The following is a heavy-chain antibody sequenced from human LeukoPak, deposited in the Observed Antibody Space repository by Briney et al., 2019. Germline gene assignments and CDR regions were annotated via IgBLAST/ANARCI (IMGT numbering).Heavy chain of an antibody. D-gene: IGHD1-26*01. CDR3: SKSQDEWELLLSDY. CDR2: ISGSGGST. Sequence: PGGSLRLSCAASGFTFSSYAMSWVRQAPGKGLEWVSAISGSGGSTYYADSVKGRFTISRDNSKNTLYLQMNSLRDEDTAVYYCSKSQDEWELLLSDYWGQGTLVTVSS. CDR1: GFTFSSYA. J-gene: IGHJ4*02. V-gene: IGHV3-23*01.